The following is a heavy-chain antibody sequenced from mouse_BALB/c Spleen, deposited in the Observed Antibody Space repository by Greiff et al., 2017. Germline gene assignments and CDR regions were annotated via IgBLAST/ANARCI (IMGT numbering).Heavy chain of an antibody. CDR1: GFSLTSYG. J-gene: IGHJ4*01. Sequence: LQESGPDLVAPSQSLSITCTVSGFSLTSYGVHWVRQPPGKGLEWLVVIWSDGSTTYNSALKSRLSISKDNSKSQVFLKMNSLQTDDTAMYYCARQSIEYGNYYYYAMDYWGQGTSVTVSS. CDR2: IWSDGST. D-gene: IGHD2-10*02. V-gene: IGHV2-6-2*01. CDR3: ARQSIEYGNYYYYAMDY.